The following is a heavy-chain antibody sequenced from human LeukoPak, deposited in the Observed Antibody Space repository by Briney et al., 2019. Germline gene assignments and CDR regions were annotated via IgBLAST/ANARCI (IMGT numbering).Heavy chain of an antibody. CDR3: TRESGSYHGNDY. D-gene: IGHD1-26*01. CDR2: INPNNGAT. CDR1: GYTFTGYY. J-gene: IGHJ4*02. V-gene: IGHV1-2*06. Sequence: ASVKVSCKASGYTFTGYYMHWVRQAPGQGLEWMGRINPNNGATNYAQKLQGRVTITGDTSISTAYMELSSLRSDDTAVYCCTRESGSYHGNDYWGQGTLVTVSS.